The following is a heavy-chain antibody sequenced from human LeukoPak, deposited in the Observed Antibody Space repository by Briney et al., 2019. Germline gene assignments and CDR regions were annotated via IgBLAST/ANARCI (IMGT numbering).Heavy chain of an antibody. V-gene: IGHV4-34*01. Sequence: SETLSLTCAVYGETFSGYYWSWIRQSPGKGLEWIGEIDQSGSTNYNPSLKSRVTMSVDTSKNQFSLNLSSVTAADTAVYYCARRPRNTGTNDGPSGLDYWGQGTLVTVSS. D-gene: IGHD1-26*01. CDR1: GETFSGYY. J-gene: IGHJ4*02. CDR3: ARRPRNTGTNDGPSGLDY. CDR2: IDQSGST.